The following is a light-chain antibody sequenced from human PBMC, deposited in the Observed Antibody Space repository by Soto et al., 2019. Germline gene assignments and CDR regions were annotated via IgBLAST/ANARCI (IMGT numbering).Light chain of an antibody. CDR2: EGS. CDR3: CSYAGSGTWV. V-gene: IGLV2-23*01. Sequence: QSALTPPASVSVSPGQSITISCTGTSSDVGSYNLVSWCQQHPGKAPKLMIYEGSKRPSGVSNRFSGSKSGNTASLTISGRQAEDEADYYCCSYAGSGTWVFGGGTKLTVL. CDR1: SSDVGSYNL. J-gene: IGLJ3*02.